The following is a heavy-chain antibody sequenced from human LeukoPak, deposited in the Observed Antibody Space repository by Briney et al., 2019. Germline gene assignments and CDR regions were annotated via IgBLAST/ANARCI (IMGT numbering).Heavy chain of an antibody. D-gene: IGHD3-10*01. V-gene: IGHV4-61*01. CDR3: ASYYGSGSDAFDI. J-gene: IGHJ3*02. Sequence: SETLSLTCTVSGGSVNSGTYYWSWIRQPPGKGLEWIGYIYYSGSTNYNPSLKSRVTISVDTSKNQFSLKLSSVTAADTAVYYCASYYGSGSDAFDIWGQGTMVTVSS. CDR1: GGSVNSGTYY. CDR2: IYYSGST.